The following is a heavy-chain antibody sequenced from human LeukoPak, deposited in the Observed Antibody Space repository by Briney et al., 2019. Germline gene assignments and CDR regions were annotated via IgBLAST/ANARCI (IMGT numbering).Heavy chain of an antibody. D-gene: IGHD5-18*01. V-gene: IGHV5-51*01. J-gene: IGHJ4*02. Sequence: GASLKISCHRSGSIFTSNWIAWVRQLPGNGLEWMGIIYPGDSDTRYSPSCQGQVTISADKSISTAYLQWSSLKASDTAMYYCARANSPFAQFHYWGEGTLVSVSS. CDR1: GSIFTSNW. CDR3: ARANSPFAQFHY. CDR2: IYPGDSDT.